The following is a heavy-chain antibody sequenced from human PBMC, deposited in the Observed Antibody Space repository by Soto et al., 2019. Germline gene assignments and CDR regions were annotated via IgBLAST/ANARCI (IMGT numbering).Heavy chain of an antibody. D-gene: IGHD5-12*01. CDR2: TYYRSKWYN. CDR3: ARVYCGYVRLPPYSFDY. CDR1: GDSVSSNSAA. J-gene: IGHJ4*02. V-gene: IGHV6-1*01. Sequence: PSPTLSLTCAISGDSVSSNSAAWNWIRQSPSRGLEWLGRTYYRSKWYNDYAVSVKSRITINPDTSKNQFSLQLNSVTPEDTAVYYCARVYCGYVRLPPYSFDYPCQATLVTLS.